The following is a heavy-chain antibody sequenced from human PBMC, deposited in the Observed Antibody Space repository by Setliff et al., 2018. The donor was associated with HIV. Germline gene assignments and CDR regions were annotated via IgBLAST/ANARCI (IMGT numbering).Heavy chain of an antibody. J-gene: IGHJ6*02. CDR3: AREVVVGATGGMDV. CDR1: GGSFSGFY. Sequence: SETLSLTCAVYGGSFSGFYWTFIRQSPGKGLEWIGEVTHSGTTTYDPSLKSRITISVDTSKNQFSLKLSSVTAADTAVYYCAREVVVGATGGMDVWGQGTTVTVSS. D-gene: IGHD1-26*01. V-gene: IGHV4-34*10. CDR2: VTHSGTT.